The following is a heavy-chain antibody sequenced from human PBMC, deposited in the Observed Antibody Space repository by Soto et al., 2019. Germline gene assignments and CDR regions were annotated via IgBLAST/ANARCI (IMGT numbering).Heavy chain of an antibody. CDR1: GGSISSGDYY. CDR3: ARGGYSSSWIDY. J-gene: IGHJ4*02. CDR2: IYYSEST. Sequence: PSETLSLTCTVSGGSISSGDYYWSWIRQPPGMGLEWIGYIYYSESTYYHPSLKSRVTISIDTSKNQLSLKLTPVPAADTAVYYCARGGYSSSWIDYWGQGTLVTVSS. D-gene: IGHD6-13*01. V-gene: IGHV4-30-4*01.